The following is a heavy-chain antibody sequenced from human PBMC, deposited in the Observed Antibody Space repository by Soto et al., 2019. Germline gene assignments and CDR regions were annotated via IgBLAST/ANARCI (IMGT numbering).Heavy chain of an antibody. CDR3: ARGLRGISFYGMDV. D-gene: IGHD3-16*01. CDR2: IWYDGSNK. Sequence: ESGGGVVQPGRSLRLSCAASGFTFSLYGMHWVRQAPGTGLEWVAVIWYDGSNKFYADSVKGRFTISRDNSKNTLYLQMNSLRDEDTAVYYCARGLRGISFYGMDVWGQGTTVIVSS. V-gene: IGHV3-33*01. CDR1: GFTFSLYG. J-gene: IGHJ6*02.